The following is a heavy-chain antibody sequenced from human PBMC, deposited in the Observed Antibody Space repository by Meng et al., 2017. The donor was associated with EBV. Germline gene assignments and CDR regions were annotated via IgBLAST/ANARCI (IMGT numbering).Heavy chain of an antibody. D-gene: IGHD6-19*01. J-gene: IGHJ4*02. CDR2: INPNSGGT. CDR3: ARVGIAVAGTGDY. CDR1: GYTFTGYY. Sequence: YAAVGKKPGASVTVSCKASGYTFTGYYMHWVRQAPGQGVEWMGRINPNSGGTNYAQKFQGRVTMTRDTSISTAYMELSRLRSDDTAVYYCARVGIAVAGTGDYWGQGTLVTVSS. V-gene: IGHV1-2*06.